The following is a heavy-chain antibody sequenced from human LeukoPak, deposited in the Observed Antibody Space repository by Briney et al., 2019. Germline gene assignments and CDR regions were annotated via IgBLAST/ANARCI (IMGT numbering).Heavy chain of an antibody. CDR1: EGPFNSYA. D-gene: IGHD2-15*01. J-gene: IGHJ4*02. V-gene: IGHV1-69*06. CDR2: VIPLFGTT. CDR3: ARAPRSVVEVAASPHLDY. Sequence: SVKVSCKASEGPFNSYAISWVRQAPGQGLEWMGGVIPLFGTTSYAQKFQGRITITADKSTTTVYMEMSGLRPEDTAMYYCARAPRSVVEVAASPHLDYWGQGTLVTVSS.